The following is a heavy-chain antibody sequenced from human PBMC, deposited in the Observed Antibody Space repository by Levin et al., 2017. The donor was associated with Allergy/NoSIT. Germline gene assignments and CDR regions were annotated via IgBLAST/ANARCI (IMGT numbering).Heavy chain of an antibody. CDR3: ARDMANDYGDYYYYYGMDV. D-gene: IGHD4-17*01. CDR1: GFTFSSYG. V-gene: IGHV3-33*01. CDR2: IWYDGSNK. J-gene: IGHJ6*02. Sequence: GGSLRLSCAASGFTFSSYGMHWVRQAPGKGLEWVAVIWYDGSNKYYADSVKGRFTISRDNSKNTLYLQMNSLRAEDTAVYYCARDMANDYGDYYYYYGMDVWGQGTTVTVSS.